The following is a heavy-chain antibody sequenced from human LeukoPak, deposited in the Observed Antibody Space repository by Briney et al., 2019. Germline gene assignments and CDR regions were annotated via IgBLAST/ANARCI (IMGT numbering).Heavy chain of an antibody. CDR3: AKDRDGAAAASNDAFHI. CDR1: GFTFSVYA. Sequence: AGGSLTLSCAASGFTFSVYAMNWVRHAPGKGLEWVSGISGSGSGVSTYYADSVKGRFTISRDNSKNTLYLQMNSLRAEDTAVYYCAKDRDGAAAASNDAFHIWGQGTMVIVSS. J-gene: IGHJ3*02. CDR2: ISGSGSGVST. D-gene: IGHD6-13*01. V-gene: IGHV3-23*01.